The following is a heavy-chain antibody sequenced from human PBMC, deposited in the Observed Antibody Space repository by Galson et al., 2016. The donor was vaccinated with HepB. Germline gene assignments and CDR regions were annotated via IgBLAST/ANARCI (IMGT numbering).Heavy chain of an antibody. CDR3: ARHYYDNSGYYYYFDY. D-gene: IGHD3-22*01. CDR1: GFTFSSYA. J-gene: IGHJ4*02. CDR2: INYNGGST. V-gene: IGHV3-23*01. Sequence: SLRLSCAASGFTFSSYAMSWVRQAPGKGLEWVSAINYNGGSTYYEDSVKGRFTISRDNSKNTLYLQMNSLRAEDTAAYYCARHYYDNSGYYYYFDYWGQGTLVTVSS.